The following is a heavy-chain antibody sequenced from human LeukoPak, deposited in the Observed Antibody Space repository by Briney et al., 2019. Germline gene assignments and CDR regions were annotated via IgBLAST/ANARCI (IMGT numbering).Heavy chain of an antibody. CDR2: INPIFGTA. V-gene: IGHV1-69*13. D-gene: IGHD1-26*01. J-gene: IGHJ5*02. CDR1: GGTFSSYA. Sequence: SVKVSCKASGGTFSSYAISWVRQAPGQGLEWMGGINPIFGTANYAQKFQGGVTITADGSTSTAYMELSSLRSEDTAVYYCARGPDKYSGPERVWFDPWGQGTLVTVSS. CDR3: ARGPDKYSGPERVWFDP.